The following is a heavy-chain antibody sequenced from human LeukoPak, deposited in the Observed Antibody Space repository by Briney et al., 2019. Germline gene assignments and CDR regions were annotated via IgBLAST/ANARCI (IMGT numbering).Heavy chain of an antibody. CDR1: GGTFSSYA. CDR3: ASSITMIGENMDV. D-gene: IGHD3-22*01. CDR2: IIPIFGTA. V-gene: IGHV1-69*06. J-gene: IGHJ6*03. Sequence: ASVKVSCKASGGTFSSYAISWVRQAPGQGLEWMGGIIPIFGTANYAQKFQGRVTITADKSTSTAYMELSSLRSEDTAVYYCASSITMIGENMDVWGKGTTVTISS.